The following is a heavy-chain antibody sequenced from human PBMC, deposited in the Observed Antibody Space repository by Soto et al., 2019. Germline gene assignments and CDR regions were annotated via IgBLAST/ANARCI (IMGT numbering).Heavy chain of an antibody. V-gene: IGHV1-2*02. Sequence: QLHLVQSGAVVKKPGASVTVSCSASGYPVTAYYMHWVRQAPGRGLEWVGGINPATGAAKYTQTFQGRVTMTRDPSTSTVFMELSGPTSEDPAVFYWARGGGVGVAGSAAFEMWGQGTLVTVSS. J-gene: IGHJ3*02. D-gene: IGHD3-3*01. CDR3: ARGGGVGVAGSAAFEM. CDR2: INPATGAA. CDR1: GYPVTAYY.